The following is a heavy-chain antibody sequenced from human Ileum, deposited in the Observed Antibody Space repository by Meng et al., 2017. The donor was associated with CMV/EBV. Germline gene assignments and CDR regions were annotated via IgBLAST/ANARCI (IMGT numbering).Heavy chain of an antibody. CDR3: AGAKDIVVVPAANLYYYYGMDV. J-gene: IGHJ6*02. CDR2: IIPIFGTA. D-gene: IGHD2-2*01. V-gene: IGHV1-69*05. CDR1: GGTFSSYA. Sequence: SVKVSCKASGGTFSSYAISWVRQAPGQGPEWMGGIIPIFGTANYAQKFQGRVTITTDESTSTAYMALSSLRSEDTAVYYCAGAKDIVVVPAANLYYYYGMDVWGQGTTVTVSS.